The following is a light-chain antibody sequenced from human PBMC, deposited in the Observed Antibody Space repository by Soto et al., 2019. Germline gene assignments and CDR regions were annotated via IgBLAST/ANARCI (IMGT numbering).Light chain of an antibody. CDR1: SSDVGGYTY. J-gene: IGLJ1*01. CDR3: TSYTSSSPPHV. CDR2: DVS. V-gene: IGLV2-14*01. Sequence: QSVLTQPASVSGSPGQSITISCAGTSSDVGGYTYVSWYQQHTGKAPKLMIYDVSNRPSGVSNRFSGSKSGNTASLTISGLQAEDEADYYCTSYTSSSPPHVFGGGTTLTVL.